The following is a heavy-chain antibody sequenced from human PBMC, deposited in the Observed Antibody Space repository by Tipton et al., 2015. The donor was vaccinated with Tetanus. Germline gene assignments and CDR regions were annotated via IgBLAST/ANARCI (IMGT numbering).Heavy chain of an antibody. D-gene: IGHD6-19*01. CDR3: ARHAVAGAYYFDY. Sequence: TLSLTCTVSGGSISSSSYYWGWIRQPPGKGLEWIGSIYYSGSTYYNPSLKSRVTISVDTTKNQFSLKLSSVTAADTAVYYCARHAVAGAYYFDYWGQGTLVTVSS. J-gene: IGHJ4*02. CDR1: GGSISSSSYY. CDR2: IYYSGST. V-gene: IGHV4-39*01.